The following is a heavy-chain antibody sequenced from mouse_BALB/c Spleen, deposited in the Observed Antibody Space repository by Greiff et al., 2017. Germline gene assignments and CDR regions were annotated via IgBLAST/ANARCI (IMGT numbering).Heavy chain of an antibody. Sequence: EVQLVESGGDLVKPGGSLKLSCAASGFTFSSYGMSWVRQTPDKRLEWVATISSGGSYTYYPDSVKGRFTISRDNAKNTLYLQMSSLKSEDTAMYYCARWGSPLYYFDYWGQGTTLTVSS. CDR1: GFTFSSYG. V-gene: IGHV5-6*01. CDR3: ARWGSPLYYFDY. CDR2: ISSGGSYT. J-gene: IGHJ2*01.